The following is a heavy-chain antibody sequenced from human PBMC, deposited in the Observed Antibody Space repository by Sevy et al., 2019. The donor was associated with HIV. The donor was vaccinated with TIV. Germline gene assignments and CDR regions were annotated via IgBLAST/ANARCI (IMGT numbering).Heavy chain of an antibody. J-gene: IGHJ6*02. CDR3: AKDQANVVVPAVLYYYNGMDV. Sequence: GGSLRLSCAASGFTFSSYAMSWVRQAPGKGLEWVSAISGSGGSTYYADSVKGRFTISRDNSKNTLYLQMNSLRAEDTAVYYCAKDQANVVVPAVLYYYNGMDVWGQGTTVTVSS. D-gene: IGHD2-2*01. V-gene: IGHV3-23*01. CDR1: GFTFSSYA. CDR2: ISGSGGST.